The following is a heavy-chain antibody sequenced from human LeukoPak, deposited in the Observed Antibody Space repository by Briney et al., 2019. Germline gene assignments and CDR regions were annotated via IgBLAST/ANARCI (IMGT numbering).Heavy chain of an antibody. CDR3: TKAPQEACAGVFCYPFDS. V-gene: IGHV3-23*01. CDR1: GFTFNTYG. CDR2: TVVVRPET. Sequence: GGSLRLSCAASGFTFNTYGMSWVRQAPGKGLEWVQPTVVVRPETYHADSVKGRFTVSRDNSRNTLYLQMNSLRAEDTAVYYCTKAPQEACAGVFCYPFDSWGQGTLVSVSS. J-gene: IGHJ4*02. D-gene: IGHD2-8*02.